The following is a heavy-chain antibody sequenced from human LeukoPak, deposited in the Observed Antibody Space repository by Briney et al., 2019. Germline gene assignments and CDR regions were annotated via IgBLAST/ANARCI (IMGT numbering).Heavy chain of an antibody. CDR2: IYYSGNT. Sequence: PSETLSLTCTVSGGSISSYYWSWLRQPPGKGLEWIGYIYYSGNTKYNPSLKSRVTISVDTSKNQFSLNLRSVTAADTAVYYCARHTSYGSLNFDYWGQGTLVTVSS. V-gene: IGHV4-59*08. CDR1: GGSISSYY. CDR3: ARHTSYGSLNFDY. J-gene: IGHJ4*02. D-gene: IGHD5-18*01.